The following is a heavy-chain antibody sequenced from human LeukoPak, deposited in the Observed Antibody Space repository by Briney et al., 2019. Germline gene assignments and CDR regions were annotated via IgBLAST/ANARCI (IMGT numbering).Heavy chain of an antibody. J-gene: IGHJ4*02. V-gene: IGHV4-34*01. CDR2: INHSGST. D-gene: IGHD1-1*01. Sequence: TSETLSLTCAVYGGSFSGYYWSWIRQPPGKGLEWIGEINHSGSTNYNPSLKSRVTIPVDTSKNQFSLKLSSVTAADTAIYYCARQGYGPATIKYWGQGTLVTVSS. CDR1: GGSFSGYY. CDR3: ARQGYGPATIKY.